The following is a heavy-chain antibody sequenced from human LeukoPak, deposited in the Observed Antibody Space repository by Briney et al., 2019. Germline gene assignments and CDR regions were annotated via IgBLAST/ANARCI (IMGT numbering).Heavy chain of an antibody. CDR1: GGSISSYY. CDR3: ARVGVGDRDWSNWFDP. CDR2: IYYSGST. V-gene: IGHV4-59*12. Sequence: SETLSLTCTVSGGSISSYYWSWIRQPPGKGLEWIGYIYYSGSTNYNPSLKSRVTISVDKSKNQFSLKLSSVTAADTAVYYCARVGVGDRDWSNWFDPWGQGTLVTVSS. D-gene: IGHD3/OR15-3a*01. J-gene: IGHJ5*02.